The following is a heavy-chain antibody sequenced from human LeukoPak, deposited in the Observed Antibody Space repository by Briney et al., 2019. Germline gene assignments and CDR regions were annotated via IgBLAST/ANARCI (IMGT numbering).Heavy chain of an antibody. Sequence: EASVKVSCKASGYTFTSYAMHWVRQAPGQRLEWMGWINAGNGNTKYSQEFQGRVTITRDTSASTAYMELSSLRSEDMAVYYCARDARYGSGSYPLYYMDVWGKGTTVTVSS. CDR3: ARDARYGSGSYPLYYMDV. V-gene: IGHV1-3*03. CDR2: INAGNGNT. J-gene: IGHJ6*03. D-gene: IGHD3-10*01. CDR1: GYTFTSYA.